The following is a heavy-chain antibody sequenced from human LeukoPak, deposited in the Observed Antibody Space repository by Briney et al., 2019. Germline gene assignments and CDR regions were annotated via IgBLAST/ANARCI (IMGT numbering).Heavy chain of an antibody. V-gene: IGHV1-18*01. J-gene: IGHJ4*02. Sequence: GASVKVSCKASGYTFTSYGISWVRQAPGQGLEWMGWISAYNGNTNYAQKLQGRVTMTTDTSTSTAYMELRGLRSDDTAVYYCARVGAYGSGSYLYFDYWGQGTLVTVSS. CDR3: ARVGAYGSGSYLYFDY. CDR1: GYTFTSYG. D-gene: IGHD3-10*01. CDR2: ISAYNGNT.